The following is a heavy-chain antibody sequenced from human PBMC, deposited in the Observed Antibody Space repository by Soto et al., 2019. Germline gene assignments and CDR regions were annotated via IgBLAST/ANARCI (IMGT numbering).Heavy chain of an antibody. CDR1: GFTFSNYW. Sequence: EVQLVESGVGSGQPGGSLRLSCAASGFTFSNYWIHWVRQAPGKGPVWVSRINGVGTYTNYADSVKGRFSISRDNDENTVYLQMNSLRAEDTAMYYCVRDFRSSDYWGQGTLVTVSS. CDR3: VRDFRSSDY. D-gene: IGHD3-3*01. V-gene: IGHV3-74*01. CDR2: INGVGTYT. J-gene: IGHJ4*02.